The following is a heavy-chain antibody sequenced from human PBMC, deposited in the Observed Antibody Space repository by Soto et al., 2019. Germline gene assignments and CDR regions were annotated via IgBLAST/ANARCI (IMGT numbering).Heavy chain of an antibody. V-gene: IGHV4-34*01. CDR1: GGSFSDFS. CDR2: INPGAIT. D-gene: IGHD5-18*01. J-gene: IGHJ4*02. CDR3: AKDMGHNVDTAMD. Sequence: SETLSLTCAVYGGSFSDFSWSWIRQSPGKGLEWIGEINPGAITNYNPSLKTRVTMSLDTANNQFSLKLHSVIAANTAVYYCAKDMGHNVDTAMDWGQGTLVTVSS.